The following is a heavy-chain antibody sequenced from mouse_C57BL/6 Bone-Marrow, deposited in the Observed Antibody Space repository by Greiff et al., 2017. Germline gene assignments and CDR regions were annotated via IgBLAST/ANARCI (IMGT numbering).Heavy chain of an antibody. CDR2: INPYNGGT. D-gene: IGHD2-4*01. CDR3: ARSEDYGYAMDY. V-gene: IGHV1-19*01. Sequence: EVQLQQSGPVLVKPGASVKMSCKASGYTFTDYYMNWVKQSHGKSLEWIGVINPYNGGTSYNQKFKGQATLTVDKSTSTAYMELNSLTSEDSAVYYCARSEDYGYAMDYWGQGTSVTVSS. J-gene: IGHJ4*01. CDR1: GYTFTDYY.